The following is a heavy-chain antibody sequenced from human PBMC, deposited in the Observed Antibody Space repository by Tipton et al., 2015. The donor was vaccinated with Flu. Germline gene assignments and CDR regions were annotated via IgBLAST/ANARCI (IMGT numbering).Heavy chain of an antibody. J-gene: IGHJ4*02. D-gene: IGHD3-10*01. Sequence: SLRLSCEATGFNLRTYDMGWVRQAPGKGLEWVSSISSGSGYIYYTDSVKGRFTIFRDNANNSVFLQMNSLRAEDSAVYYCARIRGGSYSFDSWGQGTPVSVSS. CDR1: GFNLRTYD. CDR3: ARIRGGSYSFDS. V-gene: IGHV3-21*01. CDR2: ISSGSGYI.